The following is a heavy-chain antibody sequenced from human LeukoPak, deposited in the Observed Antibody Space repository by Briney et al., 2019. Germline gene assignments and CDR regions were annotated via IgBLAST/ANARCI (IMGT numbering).Heavy chain of an antibody. V-gene: IGHV4-61*02. Sequence: SQTLSLTCTVSGGSISSGSYYWSWIRQPAGKGLEWIGRIYTSGSTNYNPSLKSRVTISVDTSKNQFSLKLSSVTAADTAVYYCARDRYSSGWYDGFGYWGQGTLVTVSS. CDR1: GGSISSGSYY. CDR2: IYTSGST. CDR3: ARDRYSSGWYDGFGY. D-gene: IGHD6-19*01. J-gene: IGHJ4*02.